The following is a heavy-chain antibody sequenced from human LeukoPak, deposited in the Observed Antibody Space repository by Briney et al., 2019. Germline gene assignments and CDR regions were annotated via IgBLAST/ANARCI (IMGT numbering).Heavy chain of an antibody. CDR1: GFTFSSYY. CDR3: ARGVGTAAAFDY. J-gene: IGHJ4*02. CDR2: IKQDGSEK. V-gene: IGHV3-7*01. Sequence: GGSLRLSCAASGFTFSSYYMSWVRQAPGKGLEWVANIKQDGSEKYYMDSVKGRFTISRDNAKNSLYLQMNNLRAEDTAVYYCARGVGTAAAFDYWGQATLVTVSS. D-gene: IGHD2-2*01.